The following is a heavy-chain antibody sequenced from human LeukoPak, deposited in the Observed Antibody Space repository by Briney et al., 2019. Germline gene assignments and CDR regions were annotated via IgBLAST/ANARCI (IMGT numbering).Heavy chain of an antibody. CDR1: GFTFSIYA. CDR2: ISYDGSNK. Sequence: GGSLTLSCAASGFTFSIYAMHWVRHAPGKGLGWVAVISYDGSNKYYADSVKGRFTISRDNSKHTLYLQMNSLRAEDTAVYYCASSFGGVIVPPTVDYWGQGTLVTVSS. J-gene: IGHJ4*02. V-gene: IGHV3-30*04. CDR3: ASSFGGVIVPPTVDY. D-gene: IGHD3-16*02.